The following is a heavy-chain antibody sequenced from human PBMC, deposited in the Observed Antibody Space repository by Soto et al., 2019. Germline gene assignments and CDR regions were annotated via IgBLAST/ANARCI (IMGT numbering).Heavy chain of an antibody. J-gene: IGHJ3*02. CDR1: VGYIIGGYYS. V-gene: IGHV4-30-2*01. Sequence: SETLSLTCAFSVGYIIGGYYSWSWIRQPPGKGLEWIGFIYNSGSTYYNSSLKSRVTISVDRSKNHFFLNLTSVTAADTAVYYCATYRKFFQIWDQGTKVTVSS. CDR2: IYNSGST. CDR3: ATYRKFFQI.